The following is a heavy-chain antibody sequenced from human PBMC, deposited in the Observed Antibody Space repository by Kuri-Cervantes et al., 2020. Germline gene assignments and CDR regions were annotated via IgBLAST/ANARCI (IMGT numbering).Heavy chain of an antibody. CDR3: ARVTLDYYDSSNDAFDI. D-gene: IGHD3-22*01. CDR2: INHSGST. V-gene: IGHV4-34*01. CDR1: GGTFSGYY. J-gene: IGHJ3*02. Sequence: ESLKISCAVYGGTFSGYYWNWIRQPPGKGLEWIGEINHSGSTNYNPSLKGRVIISVDTSKNQFSLRVSSVTAADTAVYYCARVTLDYYDSSNDAFDIWGQGTMVTVSS.